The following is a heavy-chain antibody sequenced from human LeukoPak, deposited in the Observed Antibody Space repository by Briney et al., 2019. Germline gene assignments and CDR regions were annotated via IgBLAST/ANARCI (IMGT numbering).Heavy chain of an antibody. Sequence: SVKVSCKASGGTFSSYAISWVRQAPGQGLEWMEGIIPIFGTANYAQKFQGRVTVTADESTSTAYMELSSLRSEDTAVYYCAGDYGDYVFDYWGQGTLVTVSS. D-gene: IGHD4-17*01. V-gene: IGHV1-69*13. J-gene: IGHJ4*02. CDR2: IIPIFGTA. CDR1: GGTFSSYA. CDR3: AGDYGDYVFDY.